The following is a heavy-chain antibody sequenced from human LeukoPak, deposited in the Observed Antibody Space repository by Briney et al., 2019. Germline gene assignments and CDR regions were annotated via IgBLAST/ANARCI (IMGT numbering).Heavy chain of an antibody. V-gene: IGHV1-18*01. Sequence: GASVKVSCKASGYTFTSYGISWVRQAPGQGLEWMGWISAYNGNTNYAQKLQGRVTMTTDTSTSTAYMELRSLRSDDTAVYYCARGAHRWQLWNDVDYWGQGTLVTVSS. D-gene: IGHD5-18*01. CDR2: ISAYNGNT. J-gene: IGHJ4*02. CDR3: ARGAHRWQLWNDVDY. CDR1: GYTFTSYG.